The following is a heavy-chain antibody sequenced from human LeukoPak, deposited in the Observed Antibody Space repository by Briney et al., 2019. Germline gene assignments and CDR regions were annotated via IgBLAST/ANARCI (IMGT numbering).Heavy chain of an antibody. CDR1: GFPFSNYA. Sequence: GGSLRLSCTASGFPFSNYAMSWVRQAPGKGLECVSVISGEGGTTYYADSVKGRFTISRDNAMNTVYLQMNSLRAEDTAVYYCARVLSGSWDWFDPWGQGTLVTVSS. CDR3: ARVLSGSWDWFDP. V-gene: IGHV3-23*01. D-gene: IGHD3-22*01. CDR2: ISGEGGTT. J-gene: IGHJ5*02.